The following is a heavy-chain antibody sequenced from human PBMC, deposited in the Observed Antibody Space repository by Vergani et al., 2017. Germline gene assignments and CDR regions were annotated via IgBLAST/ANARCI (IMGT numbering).Heavy chain of an antibody. CDR2: ISAYNGNT. CDR1: GYTFSTYG. CDR3: ARSALEEHPLDY. Sequence: QVQLVQSGAEVKKPGASVKVSCKASGYTFSTYGISWVRQAPGQGLEWMGWISAYNGNTNYPEKFQGRLTMTTDTSTSTAYMELRSLRSDDTAVYYCARSALEEHPLDYWGQGTLVTVSS. D-gene: IGHD1-1*01. J-gene: IGHJ4*02. V-gene: IGHV1-18*01.